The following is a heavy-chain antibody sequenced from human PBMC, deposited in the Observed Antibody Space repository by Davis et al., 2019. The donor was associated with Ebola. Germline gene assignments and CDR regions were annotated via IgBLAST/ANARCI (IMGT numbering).Heavy chain of an antibody. CDR1: GGSISSDGHY. J-gene: IGHJ3*02. Sequence: MPSETLSLTCTVSGGSISSDGHYWAWIRQHPGKGLEWIGFIHYSGSTNYNPSLKSRVTISVDTSKNQFSLKLSSVTAADTAVYYCARGHGDYGNDAFDIWGQGTMVTVSS. CDR2: IHYSGST. D-gene: IGHD4-17*01. CDR3: ARGHGDYGNDAFDI. V-gene: IGHV4-61*08.